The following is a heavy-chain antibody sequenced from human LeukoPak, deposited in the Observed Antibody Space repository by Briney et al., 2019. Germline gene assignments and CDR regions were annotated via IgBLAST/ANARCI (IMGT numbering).Heavy chain of an antibody. J-gene: IGHJ5*02. CDR1: GYTFTSYD. CDR2: MNPNSGNT. D-gene: IGHD3-22*01. V-gene: IGHV1-8*03. Sequence: EASVKVSCKASGYTFTSYDIDWVRQATGQGLEWMGWMNPNSGNTGYAQKFQGRVTITRNTSISTAYMELSSLRSEDTAVYYCARGRSYYDSTEFDPWGQGTLVTVSS. CDR3: ARGRSYYDSTEFDP.